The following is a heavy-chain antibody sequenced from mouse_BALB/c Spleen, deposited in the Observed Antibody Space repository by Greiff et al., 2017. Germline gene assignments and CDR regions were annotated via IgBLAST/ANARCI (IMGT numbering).Heavy chain of an antibody. D-gene: IGHD1-1*01. CDR2: IWSGGST. J-gene: IGHJ3*01. Sequence: VQLQQSGPGLVQPSQSLSITCTVSGFSLTSYGVHWVRQSPGKGLEWLGVIWSGGSTDYNAAFISRLSISKDNSKSQVFFKMNSLQANDTAIYYCASLHYYGSSYWFAYWAKGLWSLSLQ. V-gene: IGHV2-2*02. CDR1: GFSLTSYG. CDR3: ASLHYYGSSYWFAY.